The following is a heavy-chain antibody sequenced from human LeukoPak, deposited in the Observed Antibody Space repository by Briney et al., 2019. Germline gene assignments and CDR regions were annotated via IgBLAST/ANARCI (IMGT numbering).Heavy chain of an antibody. V-gene: IGHV1-69*13. Sequence: SVKVSCKASGYTFTSYYMHWVRQAPGQGLEWMGGILPSFGTANYAQKFQVRVTITADESTGTAYMELSSLRSEDTAVYYCARVFRGLLGGSYYYFDSWGQGTLVAVSS. CDR2: ILPSFGTA. CDR1: GYTFTSYY. J-gene: IGHJ4*02. D-gene: IGHD3-10*01. CDR3: ARVFRGLLGGSYYYFDS.